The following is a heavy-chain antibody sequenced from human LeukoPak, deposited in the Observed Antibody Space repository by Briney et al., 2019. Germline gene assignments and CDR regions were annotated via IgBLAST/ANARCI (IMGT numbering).Heavy chain of an antibody. CDR3: AREGSMTARPFVSNDY. V-gene: IGHV4-4*07. D-gene: IGHD6-6*01. J-gene: IGHJ4*02. Sequence: PSETLSLTCTVSGGSISTYYWSWVRQPAGKGLEWIGRIHTSGSVDYNPSLKSRVTMSVDTSKKQFSLTLSSVTAAYTAMYYCAREGSMTARPFVSNDYWGEGTLVTVSS. CDR1: GGSISTYY. CDR2: IHTSGSV.